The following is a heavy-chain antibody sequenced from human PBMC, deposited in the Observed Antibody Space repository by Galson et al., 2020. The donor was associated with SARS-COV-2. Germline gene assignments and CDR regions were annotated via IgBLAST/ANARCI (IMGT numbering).Heavy chain of an antibody. CDR2: ISYDGSNK. D-gene: IGHD2-21*02. J-gene: IGHJ3*02. Sequence: GGSLRLSCAASGFTFSSYAMHWVRQAPGKGLEWVALISYDGSNKYYADSVKGRFTISRDNSKNTLYLQMNSLRAEDTAVYYCARSTIVVVTAFWVGAFDIWGQGTMVTVSS. V-gene: IGHV3-30-3*01. CDR3: ARSTIVVVTAFWVGAFDI. CDR1: GFTFSSYA.